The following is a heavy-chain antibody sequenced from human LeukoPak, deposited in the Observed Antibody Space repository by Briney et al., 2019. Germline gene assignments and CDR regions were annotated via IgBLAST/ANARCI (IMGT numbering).Heavy chain of an antibody. V-gene: IGHV3-48*03. CDR3: AELGITMIWGV. J-gene: IGHJ6*04. CDR2: ISSSGSTI. D-gene: IGHD3-22*01. Sequence: GGSLRLSCAASGFTFSSYEMNWVRHAPGKGLEWGSYISSSGSTILYADSVKGRFTISRDNAKNSLYLQMNSLRAKDTAVYYCAELGITMIWGVWGKGTPVTISS. CDR1: GFTFSSYE.